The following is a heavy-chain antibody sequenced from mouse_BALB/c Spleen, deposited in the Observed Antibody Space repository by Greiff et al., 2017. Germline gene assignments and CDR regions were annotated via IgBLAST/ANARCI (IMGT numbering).Heavy chain of an antibody. V-gene: IGHV2-6-7*01. Sequence: QVQLQQSGPGLVAPSQSLSISCTASGYSFTSYGVNWVRQPPGKGLEWLGMIWGDGGTDYNTAIKTRMSISKDNSKSQVFLKMNSLQTDDTARYYCARDQYGNYDYAMDYWGQGTSVTVSS. CDR2: IWGDGGT. CDR3: ARDQYGNYDYAMDY. J-gene: IGHJ4*01. CDR1: GYSFTSYG. D-gene: IGHD2-10*02.